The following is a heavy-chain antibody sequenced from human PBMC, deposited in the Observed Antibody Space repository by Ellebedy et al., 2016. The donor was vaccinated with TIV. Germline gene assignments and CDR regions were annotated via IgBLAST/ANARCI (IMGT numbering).Heavy chain of an antibody. CDR2: IIPMSVTP. J-gene: IGHJ4*02. CDR3: ARSQGWWGEGTTILDY. V-gene: IGHV1-69*13. CDR1: GGTSNRFA. Sequence: AASVKVSCKVSGGTSNRFAINWVRQAPGQGLEWMGGIIPMSVTPKYAQKFQGRVNFTADESTGTVYMELSTLISYHTAVYYCARSQGWWGEGTTILDYWGQGTLVTVSS. D-gene: IGHD2-15*01.